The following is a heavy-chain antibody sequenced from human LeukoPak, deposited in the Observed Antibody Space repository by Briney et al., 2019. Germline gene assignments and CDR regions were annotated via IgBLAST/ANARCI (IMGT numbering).Heavy chain of an antibody. CDR2: INHNAETI. CDR3: ARDHDWAFHY. CDR1: GFPFGDYL. Sequence: GGSLRLSCAASGFPFGDYLMSWVRQAPGKGLEWIAYINHNAETIYYADSVKGRFTISRDNAKNSLSLQMNSLRDEDTAVYYCARDHDWAFHYWGQGTRVTVSS. J-gene: IGHJ4*02. V-gene: IGHV3-48*02. D-gene: IGHD3-9*01.